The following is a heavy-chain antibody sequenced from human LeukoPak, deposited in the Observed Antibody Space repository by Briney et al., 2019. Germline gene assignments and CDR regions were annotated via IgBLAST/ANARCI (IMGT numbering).Heavy chain of an antibody. CDR1: GFPFSSFA. CDR3: AKDTYNGRRLDY. Sequence: GGSLRLSRTASGFPFSSFAMSWVRQAPGKGLECVSTMSGSGDTINYADSVKGRFSISRDNSKNTVNLQMNSLRAEDTAIYYCAKDTYNGRRLDYWGQGRLVSVSS. CDR2: MSGSGDTI. V-gene: IGHV3-23*01. J-gene: IGHJ4*02. D-gene: IGHD1-26*01.